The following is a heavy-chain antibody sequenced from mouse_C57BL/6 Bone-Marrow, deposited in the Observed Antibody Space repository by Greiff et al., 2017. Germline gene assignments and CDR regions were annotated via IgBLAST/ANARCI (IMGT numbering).Heavy chain of an antibody. V-gene: IGHV5-6*01. D-gene: IGHD4-1*01. CDR3: ARRVNWDDY. CDR1: GFTFSSYG. J-gene: IGHJ2*01. CDR2: ISSGGSYT. Sequence: EVHLVESGGDLVKPGGSLKLSCAASGFTFSSYGMSWVRQTPDKRLEWVATISSGGSYTYYPDSVKGRFTISRDNAKNTLYLQMSSLKSEDTAMYYCARRVNWDDYWGQGTTLTVSS.